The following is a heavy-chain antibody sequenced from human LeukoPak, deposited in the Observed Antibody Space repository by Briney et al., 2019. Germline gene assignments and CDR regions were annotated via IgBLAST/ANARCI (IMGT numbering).Heavy chain of an antibody. CDR3: ARGVRQTARPYFDY. CDR1: GGSISSGSYY. D-gene: IGHD6-6*01. V-gene: IGHV4-61*02. Sequence: SETLSLTCTVSGGSISSGSYYWSWIRQPAGKGLEWIGRIYTSGSTNYNPSLKSRVTISVDTSKNQFSLKLSSVTAADTAVYYCARGVRQTARPYFDYWGQGTLVTVSS. J-gene: IGHJ4*02. CDR2: IYTSGST.